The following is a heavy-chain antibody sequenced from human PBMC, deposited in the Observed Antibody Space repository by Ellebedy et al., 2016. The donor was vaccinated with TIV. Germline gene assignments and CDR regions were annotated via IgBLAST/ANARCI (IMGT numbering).Heavy chain of an antibody. V-gene: IGHV3-7*01. J-gene: IGHJ4*02. CDR1: GFTFSSYW. D-gene: IGHD2-2*01. Sequence: PGGSLRLSCAASGFTFSSYWMSWVRQAPGKGLEWVANIKQDGSEKYYVDSVKGRFTISRDNAKNSLYLQMNSLRAEDTAVYYCAREYCSSTSCYGFGDYWGQGTLVTVSS. CDR2: IKQDGSEK. CDR3: AREYCSSTSCYGFGDY.